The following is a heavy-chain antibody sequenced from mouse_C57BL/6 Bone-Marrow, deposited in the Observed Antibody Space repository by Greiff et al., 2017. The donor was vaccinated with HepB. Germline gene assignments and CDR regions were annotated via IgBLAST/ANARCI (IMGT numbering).Heavy chain of an antibody. J-gene: IGHJ3*01. CDR3: AGFYYYGPWFAY. Sequence: DVKLQESGPGLVKPSQSLSLTCSVTGYSITSGYYWNWIRQFPGNKLEWMGYISYDGSNNYNPSLKNRISITRDTSKNQFFLKLNSVTTEDTATYYCAGFYYYGPWFAYWGQGTLVTVSA. CDR1: GYSITSGYY. CDR2: ISYDGSN. D-gene: IGHD1-1*01. V-gene: IGHV3-6*01.